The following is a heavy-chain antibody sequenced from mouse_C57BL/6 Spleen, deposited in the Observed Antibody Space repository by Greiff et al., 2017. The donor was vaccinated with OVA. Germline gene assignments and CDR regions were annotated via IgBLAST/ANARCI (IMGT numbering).Heavy chain of an antibody. CDR3: ARGRDGDYFDY. CDR2: IDPSDSET. Sequence: VQLQQSGAELVRPGSSVKLSCKASGYTFTSYWMHWVKQRPIQGLEWIGNIDPSDSETHYNQKFKDKATLTVDKSSSTAYMQLSSLTSEDSAVYYCARGRDGDYFDYWGQGTTLTVSS. D-gene: IGHD2-3*01. J-gene: IGHJ2*01. V-gene: IGHV1-52*01. CDR1: GYTFTSYW.